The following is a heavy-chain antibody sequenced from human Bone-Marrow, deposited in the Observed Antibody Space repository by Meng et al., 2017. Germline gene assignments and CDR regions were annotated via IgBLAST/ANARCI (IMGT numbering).Heavy chain of an antibody. CDR1: GGTFSSYA. CDR3: ARIPFRRIQGSFWFDP. CDR2: IIPIFGTA. D-gene: IGHD5-18*01. Sequence: LCHCRVVWKNPGSTEKVTDQASGGTFSSYAISWVRQDPGQGLEWMGGIIPIFGTANYAQKFQGRVTITADESTSTAYMELSSLRSEDTAVYYCARIPFRRIQGSFWFDPWGQGTLVTVSS. J-gene: IGHJ5*02. V-gene: IGHV1-69*01.